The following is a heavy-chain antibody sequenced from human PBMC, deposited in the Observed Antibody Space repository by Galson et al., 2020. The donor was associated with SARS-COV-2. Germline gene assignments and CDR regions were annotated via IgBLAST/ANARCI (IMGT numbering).Heavy chain of an antibody. CDR3: ARAKGGSYFVAFDI. J-gene: IGHJ3*02. V-gene: IGHV4-39*07. D-gene: IGHD1-26*01. Sequence: ASETLSLTCTVSGGSITSSRYYWGWIRQPPGKGLEWIGSIYYRGSTYYNPSLTSRVTMSVDTSKNQFSLSLSSVTAADTAVYYCARAKGGSYFVAFDIWGQGTMVTVSS. CDR2: IYYRGST. CDR1: GGSITSSRYY.